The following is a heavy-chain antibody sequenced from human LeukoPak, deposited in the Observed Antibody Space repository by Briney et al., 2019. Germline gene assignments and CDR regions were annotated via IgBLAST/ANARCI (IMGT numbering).Heavy chain of an antibody. CDR2: INPNSGGT. CDR3: ARSAVDDPSIDDY. CDR1: GYTFTGYY. Sequence: ASVTVSCKASGYTFTGYYMHWVRQAPGQGLEWMGWINPNSGGTNYAQKFQGRVTMTRDTSISTAYMELSRLRSDDTAVYYCARSAVDDPSIDDYWGQGTLVTVSS. V-gene: IGHV1-2*02. D-gene: IGHD6-19*01. J-gene: IGHJ4*02.